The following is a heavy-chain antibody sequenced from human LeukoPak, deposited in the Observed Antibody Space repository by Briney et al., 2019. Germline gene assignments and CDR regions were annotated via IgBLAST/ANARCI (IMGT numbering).Heavy chain of an antibody. CDR1: GGTFSSYA. V-gene: IGHV1-69*13. J-gene: IGHJ5*02. Sequence: ASVTVSCTASGGTFSSYAISWVRQAPGQGLEWMGGIIPIFGTANYAQKFQGRVTITADESTSTAYMELSSLRSEDTAVCYCARGGFCSGGSCYSYWFDPWGQGTLVTVSS. CDR2: IIPIFGTA. D-gene: IGHD2-15*01. CDR3: ARGGFCSGGSCYSYWFDP.